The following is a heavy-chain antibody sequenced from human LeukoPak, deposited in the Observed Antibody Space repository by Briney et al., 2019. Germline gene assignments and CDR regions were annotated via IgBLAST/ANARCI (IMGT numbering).Heavy chain of an antibody. CDR2: IYYSGST. CDR3: ARWITVTTNWFDP. D-gene: IGHD4-11*01. V-gene: IGHV4-31*03. J-gene: IGHJ5*02. Sequence: SQTLSLTCTVSGGSISSGGYYWRWIRQHPGKGLEWIGYIYYSGSTYYNPSLKSRVTISVDTSKNQFSLKLSSVTAADTAVYYCARWITVTTNWFDPWGQGTLVTVSS. CDR1: GGSISSGGYY.